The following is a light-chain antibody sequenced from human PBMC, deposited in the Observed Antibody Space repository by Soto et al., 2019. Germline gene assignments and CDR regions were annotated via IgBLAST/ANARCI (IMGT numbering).Light chain of an antibody. CDR3: NSYTSTSARV. CDR2: EVS. V-gene: IGLV2-14*01. CDR1: SGDIGAFNY. Sequence: QSVLTQPASVSGSPGQSITISCTGTSGDIGAFNYVSWYQQYPGKAPKVIIYEVSNRPSGVSNRFSGSKSGNTASLAISGLQAEDEADYYCNSYTSTSARVFGGGTKLTVL. J-gene: IGLJ3*02.